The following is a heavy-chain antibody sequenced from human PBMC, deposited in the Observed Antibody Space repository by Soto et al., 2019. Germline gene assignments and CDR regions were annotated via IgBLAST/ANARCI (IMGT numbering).Heavy chain of an antibody. J-gene: IGHJ4*02. CDR1: GFTFSSYA. CDR3: ASRYGGNSNPPFDY. D-gene: IGHD4-17*01. Sequence: GGSLRLSCAASGFTFSSYAIHWIRQAPGKGLEWVAVISYDGSNKYYADSVKGRFTISRDNSKNTLYLQMNSLRAEDTAVYYCASRYGGNSNPPFDYWGQGTLVTVSS. CDR2: ISYDGSNK. V-gene: IGHV3-30-3*01.